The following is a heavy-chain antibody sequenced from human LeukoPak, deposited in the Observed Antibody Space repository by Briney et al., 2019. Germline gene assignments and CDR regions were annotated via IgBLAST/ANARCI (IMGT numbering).Heavy chain of an antibody. J-gene: IGHJ6*02. V-gene: IGHV1-18*01. CDR2: ISAYNGNT. D-gene: IGHD2-15*01. Sequence: ASVKVSCKASGYTFTSYGISWVRQAAGQGLEWMGWISAYNGNTNYAQKPQGRVTMTTDTSTSTAYMELRSLRSDDTAVYYCASIQADCSGGSCYSAYYYYGMDVWGQGTTVTVSS. CDR1: GYTFTSYG. CDR3: ASIQADCSGGSCYSAYYYYGMDV.